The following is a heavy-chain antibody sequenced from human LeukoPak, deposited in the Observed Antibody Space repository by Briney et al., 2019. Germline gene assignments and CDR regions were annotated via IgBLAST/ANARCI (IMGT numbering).Heavy chain of an antibody. J-gene: IGHJ4*02. D-gene: IGHD2-21*02. CDR1: GFTFSSYA. CDR3: ARGTHIVVVTGGFDY. V-gene: IGHV3-30*04. CDR2: ISYDGSNK. Sequence: GRSLRLSCAASGFTFSSYAMHWVRQAPGKGLEWVAVISYDGSNKYYADSVKGRFTISRDNSKNTLYLQMNSLRAEDTAVYYCARGTHIVVVTGGFDYWGQGTPVTVSS.